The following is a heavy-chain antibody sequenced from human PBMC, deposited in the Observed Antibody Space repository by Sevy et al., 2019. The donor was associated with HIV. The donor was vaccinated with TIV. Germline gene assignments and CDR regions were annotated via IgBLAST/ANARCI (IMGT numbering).Heavy chain of an antibody. J-gene: IGHJ4*02. D-gene: IGHD6-6*01. CDR3: AKDRYSSSSRLVAGSGKQGDY. Sequence: GGSLRLSCAASGFTFSSYAMSWVRQAPGKGLEWVSAISGSGGSTYYADSVKGRFTISRDNSKNTLYLQMNSLRAEDTAVYYCAKDRYSSSSRLVAGSGKQGDYWGQGTLVTVSS. CDR2: ISGSGGST. CDR1: GFTFSSYA. V-gene: IGHV3-23*01.